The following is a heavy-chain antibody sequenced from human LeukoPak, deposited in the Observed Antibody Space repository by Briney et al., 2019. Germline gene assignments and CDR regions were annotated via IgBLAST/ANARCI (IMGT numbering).Heavy chain of an antibody. V-gene: IGHV4-34*01. D-gene: IGHD3-9*01. CDR3: ARRRRYYDILTGYLLSDAFDI. J-gene: IGHJ3*02. CDR2: INHSGST. Sequence: SETLSLTCAVYGGSFSGYYWSWIRQPPGKGLEWIGEINHSGSTNYNPSLKSRVTISVDTSKNQFSLKLSSVTAADTAAYYCARRRRYYDILTGYLLSDAFDIWGQGTMVTVSS. CDR1: GGSFSGYY.